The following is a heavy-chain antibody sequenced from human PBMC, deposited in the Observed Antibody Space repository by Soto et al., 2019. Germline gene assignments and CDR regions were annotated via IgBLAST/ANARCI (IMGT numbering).Heavy chain of an antibody. CDR3: ARHMSGYPLYYYYGMDV. Sequence: SVKVSCKASGGTFSSYVISWVRQAPGQGLEWMGGIIPIFGTANYAQKFQGRVTITADKSTSTAYMELSSLRSEDTAVYYCARHMSGYPLYYYYGMDVWGQGTTVTVSS. CDR2: IIPIFGTA. J-gene: IGHJ6*02. D-gene: IGHD5-12*01. CDR1: GGTFSSYV. V-gene: IGHV1-69*06.